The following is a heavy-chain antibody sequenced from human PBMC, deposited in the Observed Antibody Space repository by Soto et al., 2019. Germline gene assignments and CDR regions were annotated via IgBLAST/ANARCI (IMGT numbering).Heavy chain of an antibody. CDR3: ARASTGTTRLRGFDY. V-gene: IGHV4-31*03. J-gene: IGHJ4*02. D-gene: IGHD4-17*01. Sequence: QVQLQESGPGLVKPSQTLSLTCTVSGGSISSGGYYWSWIRQHPGKGLEWVGHIYYSGSTYYHPSLSSRAIVTVETSKNQSSLALRFATAADSAVYYCARASTGTTRLRGFDYWGQGTLVTVSA. CDR1: GGSISSGGYY. CDR2: IYYSGST.